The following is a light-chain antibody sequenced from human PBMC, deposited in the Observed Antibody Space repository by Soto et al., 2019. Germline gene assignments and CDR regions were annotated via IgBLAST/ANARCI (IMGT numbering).Light chain of an antibody. CDR3: QSYDIRLNGLI. V-gene: IGLV1-40*01. Sequence: QSVLTQPPSVSGAPGQRVSISCSGNTSNIGANFDVNWYQQFPGAAPKLLISVNTNRPSGVPDRFSASKSGTSASLAITGLQTEDEADYYCQSYDIRLNGLIFGLGTKLTVL. CDR1: TSNIGANFD. CDR2: VNT. J-gene: IGLJ2*01.